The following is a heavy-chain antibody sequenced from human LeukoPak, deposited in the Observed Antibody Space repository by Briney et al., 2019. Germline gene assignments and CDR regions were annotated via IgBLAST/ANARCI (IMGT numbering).Heavy chain of an antibody. CDR3: ARGGSSGWYEDAFDI. CDR2: IYSDNT. V-gene: IGHV3-53*01. J-gene: IGHJ3*02. Sequence: PGGSPRLSCTVSGFTVSSNSMSWVRQAPGKGLEWVSFIYSDNTHYSDSVKGRFTISRDNSKNTLYLQMNSLRAEDTAVYYCARGGSSGWYEDAFDIWGQGTMVTVSS. CDR1: GFTVSSNS. D-gene: IGHD6-19*01.